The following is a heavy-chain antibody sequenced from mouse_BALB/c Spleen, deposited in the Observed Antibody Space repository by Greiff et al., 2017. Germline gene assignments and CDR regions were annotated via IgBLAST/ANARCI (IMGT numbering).Heavy chain of an antibody. CDR1: GYTFTSYW. Sequence: QVQLQESGAELAKPGASVKMSCKASGYTFTSYWMHWVKQRPGQGLEWIGYINPSTGYTEYNQKFKDKATLTADKSSSTAYMQLSSLTSEDSAVYYCARARGSPARGYWGQGTTLTVSA. CDR3: ARARGSPARGY. D-gene: IGHD3-3*01. V-gene: IGHV1-7*01. CDR2: INPSTGYT. J-gene: IGHJ2*01.